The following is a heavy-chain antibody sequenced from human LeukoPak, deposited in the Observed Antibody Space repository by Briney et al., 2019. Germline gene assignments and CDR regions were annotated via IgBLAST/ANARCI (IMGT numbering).Heavy chain of an antibody. J-gene: IGHJ3*02. CDR2: IYTSGST. D-gene: IGHD2-2*01. CDR3: ARARYCSSTSCYRLRGTDAFDI. CDR1: GGSISSYY. Sequence: PSETLSLTCTVSGGSISSYYWSWIRQPAGKGLEWIGRIYTSGSTNYNPSLKSRVTMSVDTSKNQFSLKLSSVTAADTAVYYCARARYCSSTSCYRLRGTDAFDIWGQGTMVTVSS. V-gene: IGHV4-4*07.